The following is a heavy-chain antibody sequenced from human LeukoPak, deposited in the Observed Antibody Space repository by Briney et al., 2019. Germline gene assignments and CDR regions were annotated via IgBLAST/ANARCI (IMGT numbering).Heavy chain of an antibody. Sequence: GGSLRLSCAASGFTFTSYSMNWVRQAAGKGLEWVSTISGGGGSTYYADSVKGRFTISRDNSKNTLYLQVSSLRAEDTAVYYCAKGGKWDVTPFDYWGQGTLVTVSS. J-gene: IGHJ4*02. CDR2: ISGGGGST. CDR1: GFTFTSYS. CDR3: AKGGKWDVTPFDY. V-gene: IGHV3-23*01. D-gene: IGHD1-26*01.